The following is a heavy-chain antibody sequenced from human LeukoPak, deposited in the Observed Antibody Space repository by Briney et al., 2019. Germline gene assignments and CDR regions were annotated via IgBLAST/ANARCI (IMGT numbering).Heavy chain of an antibody. V-gene: IGHV4-30-4*08. J-gene: IGHJ4*02. D-gene: IGHD6-13*01. CDR1: GGSISSGDYY. CDR3: ARWAIPTGIAAAGFDY. CDR2: IYYSGST. Sequence: SQTLSLTCTVSGGSISSGDYYWRWNRQPPGKGLEWIGYIYYSGSTYYNPSLKSRVTISVDTSKNQFSLKLSSVTAADTAVYYCARWAIPTGIAAAGFDYWGQGTLVTVSS.